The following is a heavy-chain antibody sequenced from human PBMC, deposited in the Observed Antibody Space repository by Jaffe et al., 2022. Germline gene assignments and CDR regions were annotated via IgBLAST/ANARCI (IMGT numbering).Heavy chain of an antibody. CDR1: GGSFSGYY. CDR2: INHSGST. D-gene: IGHD6-19*01. CDR3: ARQTPSGLVRGYFQH. J-gene: IGHJ1*01. Sequence: QVQLQQWGAGLLKPSETLSLTCAVYGGSFSGYYWSWIRQPPGKGLEWIGEINHSGSTNYNPSLKSRVTISVDTSKNQFSLKLSSVTAADTAVYYCARQTPSGLVRGYFQHWGQGTLVTVSS. V-gene: IGHV4-34*01.